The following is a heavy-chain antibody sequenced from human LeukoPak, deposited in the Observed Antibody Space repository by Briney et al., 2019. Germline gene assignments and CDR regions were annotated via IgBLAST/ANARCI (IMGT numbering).Heavy chain of an antibody. CDR1: GGTFISYA. CDR3: ARRITMVRGVIISWFDP. CDR2: IIPIFGTA. D-gene: IGHD3-10*01. V-gene: IGHV1-69*05. Sequence: SVKVSCKASGGTFISYAISWVRQAPGQGLEWMGGIIPIFGTANYAQKFQGRVTITTDESTSTAYMELSSLRSEDTAVYYCARRITMVRGVIISWFDPWGQGTLVTVSS. J-gene: IGHJ5*02.